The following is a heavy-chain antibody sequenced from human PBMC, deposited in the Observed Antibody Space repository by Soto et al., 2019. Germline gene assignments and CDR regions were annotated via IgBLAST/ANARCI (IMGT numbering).Heavy chain of an antibody. CDR3: GHGGIAAADAFDI. V-gene: IGHV3-21*01. Sequence: GGSLRLSCAASGFTFSSYSMNWVRQAPGKGLEWVSSISSSSSYIYYADSVKGRFTISRDNAKNSLYLQMNSLRAEDTAVYEAGHGGIAAADAFDIWGQGTMVTVSS. CDR2: ISSSSSYI. CDR1: GFTFSSYS. D-gene: IGHD6-13*01. J-gene: IGHJ3*02.